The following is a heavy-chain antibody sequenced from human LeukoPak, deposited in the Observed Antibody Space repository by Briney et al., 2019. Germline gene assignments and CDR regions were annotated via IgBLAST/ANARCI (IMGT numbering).Heavy chain of an antibody. CDR3: ARDVNRRLDY. J-gene: IGHJ4*02. CDR1: GFTFSSYE. D-gene: IGHD2/OR15-2a*01. Sequence: GGSLRLSCAASGFTFSSYEMNWVRQAPGKGLEWVSYISSSSSTIYYADSVKGRFTISRDNAKNSLYLQMNSLRAEDTAVYYCARDVNRRLDYWGQGTLVTVSS. CDR2: ISSSSSTI. V-gene: IGHV3-48*01.